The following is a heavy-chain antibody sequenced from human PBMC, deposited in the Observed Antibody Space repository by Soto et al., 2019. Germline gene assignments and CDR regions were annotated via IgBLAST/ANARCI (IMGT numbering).Heavy chain of an antibody. CDR3: SRDQDGSGSSWFGP. CDR2: IWYDGSNQ. J-gene: IGHJ5*01. V-gene: IGHV3-33*01. Sequence: QGQLVESGGGMVQPGTSLRLSCAASGFTFRSYAMHWVRQAPGKGLEWVASIWYDGSNQHYAHSVRGRFTISRDNSKNNLGFPMRALRVHRPAGYYCSRDQDGSGSSWFGPLGPGTLVNVS. D-gene: IGHD3-10*01. CDR1: GFTFRSYA.